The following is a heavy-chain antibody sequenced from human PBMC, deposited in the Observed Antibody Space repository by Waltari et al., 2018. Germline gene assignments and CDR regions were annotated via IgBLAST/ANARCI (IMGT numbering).Heavy chain of an antibody. D-gene: IGHD1-20*01. CDR2: IYTSGST. Sequence: QVQLQESGPGLVKPSETLSLTCTVSGGSISSYYWSWIRQPAGKGLEWIGRIYTSGSTTYNPSLKSRVTMSVDTSKNQFSLKLSSVTAADTAVYYCARAPRITGTASGGYYFDYWGQGTLVTVSS. CDR3: ARAPRITGTASGGYYFDY. CDR1: GGSISSYY. V-gene: IGHV4-4*07. J-gene: IGHJ4*02.